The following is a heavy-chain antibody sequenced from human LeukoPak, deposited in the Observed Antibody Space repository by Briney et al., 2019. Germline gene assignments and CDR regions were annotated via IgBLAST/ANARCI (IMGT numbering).Heavy chain of an antibody. CDR2: IYTSGST. CDR1: GGSISSYY. V-gene: IGHV4-4*07. CDR3: ARDQWGYYDSSGYYYFDY. Sequence: PSETLSLTCTVSGGSISSYYWSWIRQPAGKGLKWIGRIYTSGSTNYNPSLKSRVTMSVDTSKNQFSLKLSSVTAADTAVYYCARDQWGYYDSSGYYYFDYWGQGTLVTVSS. D-gene: IGHD3-22*01. J-gene: IGHJ4*02.